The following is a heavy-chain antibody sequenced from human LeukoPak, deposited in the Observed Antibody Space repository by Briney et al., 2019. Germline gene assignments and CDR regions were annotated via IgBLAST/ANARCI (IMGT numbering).Heavy chain of an antibody. D-gene: IGHD4-17*01. CDR1: GGSFSRYS. J-gene: IGHJ4*02. CDR2: SNHSGSS. CDR3: ASSYGAFDY. Sequence: LETLSLTCAVYGGSFSRYSWSWVRQPPGKGLEWIGESNHSGSSRYNPSLKSRVTISVDTSKNQFSLKLSSVTAADTAVYYCASSYGAFDYWGQGTLVTVSS. V-gene: IGHV4-34*01.